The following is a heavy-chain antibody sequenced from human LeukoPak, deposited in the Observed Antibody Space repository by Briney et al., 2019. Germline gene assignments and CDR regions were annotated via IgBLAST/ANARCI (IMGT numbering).Heavy chain of an antibody. CDR1: GFTFSTYL. CDR2: IKQDGSEK. Sequence: PGGSLRLSCAASGFTFSTYLMSWVRQAPGKGLEWVAIIKQDGSEKYYVDSVKGRFTISRDNAKNSLYLQMNSLRAEDTAVYYCARDNYDFWSGPRYIDYWGQGTLVTVSS. CDR3: ARDNYDFWSGPRYIDY. V-gene: IGHV3-7*01. D-gene: IGHD3-3*01. J-gene: IGHJ4*02.